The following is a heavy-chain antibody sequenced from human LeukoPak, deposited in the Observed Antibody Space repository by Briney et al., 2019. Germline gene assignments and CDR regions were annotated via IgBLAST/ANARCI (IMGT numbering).Heavy chain of an antibody. J-gene: IGHJ4*02. D-gene: IGHD4-17*01. Sequence: SETLSLTCIVSGGSSSSYSWDWIRQPPGKGLEWIGSYSHIGSTYYNPSLKSRVTISVDTSKTQISLKLSSVTAADTAVYYCARHKVGDYYNPSDYWGQGTLVTVSS. V-gene: IGHV4-39*07. CDR2: YSHIGST. CDR1: GGSSSSYS. CDR3: ARHKVGDYYNPSDY.